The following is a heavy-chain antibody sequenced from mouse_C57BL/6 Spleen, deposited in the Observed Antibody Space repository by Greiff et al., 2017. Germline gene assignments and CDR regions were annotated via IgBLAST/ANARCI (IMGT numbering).Heavy chain of an antibody. Sequence: VQLKQSGPVLVKPGASVKMSCKASGYTFTDYYMNWVKQSHGKSLEWIGVINPYNGGTSYNQKFKGKATLTVDKSSSTAYMELNSLTSEDSAVYDCARNGPDDFDYWGQGTTLTVSS. J-gene: IGHJ2*01. CDR2: INPYNGGT. D-gene: IGHD1-1*02. CDR3: ARNGPDDFDY. V-gene: IGHV1-19*01. CDR1: GYTFTDYY.